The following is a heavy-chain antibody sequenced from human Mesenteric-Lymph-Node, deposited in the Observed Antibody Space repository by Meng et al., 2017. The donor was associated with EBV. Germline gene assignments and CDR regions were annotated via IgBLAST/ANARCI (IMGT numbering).Heavy chain of an antibody. Sequence: GPLQESGPGLVKPSETLSLTCSVSGDSVNSATYYWSWIRKPPGKGLEWIASVHSTGSTNYNPSLMSRVTISLDTSKSQFSLTLTYVTAADTAVYYCASQGYYDSGAWGDYFDYWGQGSLVTVSS. V-gene: IGHV4-61*01. CDR3: ASQGYYDSGAWGDYFDY. CDR2: VHSTGST. J-gene: IGHJ4*02. CDR1: GDSVNSATYY. D-gene: IGHD3-22*01.